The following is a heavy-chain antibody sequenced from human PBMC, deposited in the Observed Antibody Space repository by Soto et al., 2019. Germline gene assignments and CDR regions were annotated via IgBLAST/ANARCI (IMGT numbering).Heavy chain of an antibody. V-gene: IGHV3-48*03. Sequence: PGGSLRLSCEVSGFSFSSYEFIWVRQAPGKGLEWVCYISKRGDTIYYADSAKGRFTISRDNARNSLSLQMNGLRVEDTATYYCAREGRYWFDPWGQGTLVTVSS. J-gene: IGHJ5*02. CDR2: ISKRGDTI. CDR1: GFSFSSYE. D-gene: IGHD1-26*01. CDR3: AREGRYWFDP.